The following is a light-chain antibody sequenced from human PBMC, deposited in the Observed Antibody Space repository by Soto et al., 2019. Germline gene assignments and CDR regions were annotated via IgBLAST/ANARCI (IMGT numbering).Light chain of an antibody. Sequence: DIQMTQSPSSLSASVGDSVTITCQASHDITNYLNWYQQKPGKAPKVLIYDASNLAAGVPSRFSGSGSGTDFTFTISSLQPDDIATYYCQQFDTLPLTFGGGTKVEIK. V-gene: IGKV1-33*01. CDR3: QQFDTLPLT. CDR1: HDITNY. CDR2: DAS. J-gene: IGKJ4*01.